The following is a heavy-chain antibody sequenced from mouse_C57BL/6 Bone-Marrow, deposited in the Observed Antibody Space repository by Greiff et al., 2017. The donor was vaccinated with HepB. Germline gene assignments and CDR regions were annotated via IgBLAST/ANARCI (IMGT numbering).Heavy chain of an antibody. CDR3: AREGPTVEVYFDS. V-gene: IGHV14-4*01. J-gene: IGHJ2*01. CDR1: GFNIKDDY. D-gene: IGHD2-12*01. Sequence: EVQLQQSGAELVRPGASVKLSCTASGFNIKDDYMHWVKQRPEQGLEWIGWIDPENGDTENASKFQGKATMTADTSSNTAYLQLSSLTSEDTAFYYCAREGPTVEVYFDSWGQGTTLTVSS. CDR2: IDPENGDT.